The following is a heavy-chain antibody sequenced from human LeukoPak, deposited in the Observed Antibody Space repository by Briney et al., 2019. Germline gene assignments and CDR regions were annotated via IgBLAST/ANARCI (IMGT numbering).Heavy chain of an antibody. CDR1: GDSVSNNIIA. V-gene: IGHV6-1*01. J-gene: IGHJ6*02. Sequence: SQTLSLTCAISGDSVSNNIIAWNWIRWRPSRGLEWLGRTAYRSKWSTDYALSVRGRVSINPDTSKNQISLQLNSVTPEDTAVYYCARNSVAMDVWGQGTTVTVSS. D-gene: IGHD4-23*01. CDR3: ARNSVAMDV. CDR2: TAYRSKWST.